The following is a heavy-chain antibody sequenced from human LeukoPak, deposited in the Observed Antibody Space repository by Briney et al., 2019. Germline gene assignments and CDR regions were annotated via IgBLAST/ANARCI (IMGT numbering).Heavy chain of an antibody. D-gene: IGHD3-10*01. Sequence: ASVKVSCKVSGYTLTEFSLHWVRQAPGQGLEWMGWINTNTGNPTYAQGFTGRFVFSLDTSVSTAYLQISSLKAEDTAVYYCARLSFGRYYGSGSYYMDVWGKGTTVTVSS. V-gene: IGHV7-4-1*02. J-gene: IGHJ6*03. CDR1: GYTLTEFS. CDR3: ARLSFGRYYGSGSYYMDV. CDR2: INTNTGNP.